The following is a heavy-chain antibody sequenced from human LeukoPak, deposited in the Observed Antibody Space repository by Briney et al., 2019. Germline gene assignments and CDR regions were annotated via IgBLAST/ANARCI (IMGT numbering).Heavy chain of an antibody. CDR3: AKADEGYSSSWYLVVEYYYYMDV. V-gene: IGHV4-61*02. CDR1: GGSISSGSHY. CDR2: IYTSGST. J-gene: IGHJ6*03. Sequence: KTSETLSLTCTVSGGSISSGSHYWSWIRQPAGKGLEWIGRIYTSGSTNYNPSLKSRVTISVDTSKNQFSLKLNSVTAADTAVYYCAKADEGYSSSWYLVVEYYYYMDVWGKGTTVTVSS. D-gene: IGHD6-13*01.